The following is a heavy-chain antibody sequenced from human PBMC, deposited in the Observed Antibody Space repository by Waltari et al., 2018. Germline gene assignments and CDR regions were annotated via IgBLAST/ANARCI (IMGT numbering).Heavy chain of an antibody. Sequence: VQLVESGGGLVQPGGSLRLSCAASGFTFSSYWMHWVRQAPEKGLVGVVRSKRDGSSTRYAEAVKGRVSIARDNAKNTLYLQRNSLRAEDTAVYYCVRDHSSSLIDYWGQGTWVTVS. CDR1: GFTFSSYW. V-gene: IGHV3-74*01. CDR3: VRDHSSSLIDY. CDR2: SKRDGSST. J-gene: IGHJ4*02. D-gene: IGHD6-6*01.